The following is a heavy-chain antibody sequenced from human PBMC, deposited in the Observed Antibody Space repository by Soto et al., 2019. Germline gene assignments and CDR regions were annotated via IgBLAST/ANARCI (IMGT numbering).Heavy chain of an antibody. D-gene: IGHD6-19*01. CDR1: GFTFSSYA. Sequence: QVQLVESGGGVVQPGRSLRLSCAASGFTFSSYAMHWVRQAPGKGLEWVAVISYDGSNKYYADSVKGRFTISRDNSKNTLYLQMNSLRAEDTAVYYCARDRQWLVRGSFDYWGQGTLVTVSS. J-gene: IGHJ4*02. CDR2: ISYDGSNK. CDR3: ARDRQWLVRGSFDY. V-gene: IGHV3-30-3*01.